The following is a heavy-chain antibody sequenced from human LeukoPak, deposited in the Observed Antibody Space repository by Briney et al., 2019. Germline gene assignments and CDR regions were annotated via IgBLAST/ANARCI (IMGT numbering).Heavy chain of an antibody. V-gene: IGHV3-48*01. CDR2: ISSSSSTI. D-gene: IGHD3-3*01. J-gene: IGHJ4*02. Sequence: PGGSLRLSCAASGFTFSSYSMNWVRQAPGKGLEWVSYISSSSSTIYYADSVKGRFTISRDNAKNSLYLQMNSLRAEDTAVYYCARDFGAIFGVVIPRPFDYWGQGTLVTVSS. CDR1: GFTFSSYS. CDR3: ARDFGAIFGVVIPRPFDY.